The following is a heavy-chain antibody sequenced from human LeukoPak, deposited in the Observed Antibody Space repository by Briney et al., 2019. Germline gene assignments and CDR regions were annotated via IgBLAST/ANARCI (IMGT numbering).Heavy chain of an antibody. V-gene: IGHV4-59*01. Sequence: SETLSLTCTVSGGSISNYYWSWIRQPPGKGLERIGYIYYSGSTSYNPSLKSRVTISVDTSKNQFSLNLSSVTAADTAVYYCARTEYSFGHFDYWGQGTLVTVSS. CDR3: ARTEYSFGHFDY. J-gene: IGHJ4*02. CDR1: GGSISNYY. CDR2: IYYSGST. D-gene: IGHD5-18*01.